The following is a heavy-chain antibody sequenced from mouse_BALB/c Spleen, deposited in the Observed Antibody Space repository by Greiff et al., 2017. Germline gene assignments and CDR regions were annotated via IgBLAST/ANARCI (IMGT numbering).Heavy chain of an antibody. D-gene: IGHD2-2*01. CDR1: GFTFSSYA. CDR3: ARRDLLWLPNFDY. J-gene: IGHJ2*01. V-gene: IGHV5-9-1*01. Sequence: EVMLVESGGGLVKPGGSLKLSCAASGFTFSSYAMSWVRQTPEKRLEWVATISSGGSYTYYPDSVKGRFTISRDNAKNTLYLQMSSLRSEDTAMYYCARRDLLWLPNFDYWGQGTTLTVSA. CDR2: ISSGGSYT.